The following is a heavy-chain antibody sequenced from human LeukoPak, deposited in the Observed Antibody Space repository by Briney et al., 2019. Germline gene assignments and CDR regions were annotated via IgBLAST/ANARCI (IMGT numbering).Heavy chain of an antibody. J-gene: IGHJ5*02. V-gene: IGHV1-2*02. Sequence: ASVKVSCKASGYTFTGYYMHWVRQAPGQGLEWMGWINPNSGGTNYAQKFQGRVTMTRDTSISTAYMELSRLRSDDTAVYYCARSKNWNDLEGFDPWGQGTLVTVSS. CDR2: INPNSGGT. CDR3: ARSKNWNDLEGFDP. CDR1: GYTFTGYY. D-gene: IGHD1-1*01.